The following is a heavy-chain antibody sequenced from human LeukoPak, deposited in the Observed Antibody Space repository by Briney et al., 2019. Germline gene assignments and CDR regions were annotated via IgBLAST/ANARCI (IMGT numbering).Heavy chain of an antibody. CDR1: GFTVSSNY. J-gene: IGHJ4*02. Sequence: PGGSLRLSCAAPGFTVSSNYMSWVRQAPGKGLEWVSVIYSGGSTYYAGSVKGRFTISRDNSKNTLYLQMNSLRAEDTAVYYCARGPMPVDTAMVTDIYFDYWGQGTLVTVSS. CDR2: IYSGGST. CDR3: ARGPMPVDTAMVTDIYFDY. D-gene: IGHD5-18*01. V-gene: IGHV3-53*01.